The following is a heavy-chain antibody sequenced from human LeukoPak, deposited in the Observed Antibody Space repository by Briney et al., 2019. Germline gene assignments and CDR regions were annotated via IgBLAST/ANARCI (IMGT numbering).Heavy chain of an antibody. D-gene: IGHD4-17*01. V-gene: IGHV3-21*04. CDR1: GFTFSSYS. J-gene: IGHJ1*01. CDR3: VRDFSTVTTAYLHH. CDR2: ISSSSRHI. Sequence: PGESLKISCAASGFTFSSYSMNWVRQAPGKGLEWVSSISSSSRHIYYADSVKGRFTIFRDDAKNSLFLQMDSLRVEDTAMYYCVRDFSTVTTAYLHHWGQGTLLTVSS.